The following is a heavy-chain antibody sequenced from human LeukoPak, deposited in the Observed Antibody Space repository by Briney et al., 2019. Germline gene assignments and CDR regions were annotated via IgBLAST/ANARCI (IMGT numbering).Heavy chain of an antibody. CDR1: GYTFTGYY. J-gene: IGHJ4*02. CDR2: INPNSGGT. V-gene: IGHV1-2*02. D-gene: IGHD3-10*01. CDR3: ARVAYGSGSYYDY. Sequence: ASVKASCKASGYTFTGYYMHWVRQAPGQGLEWMGWINPNSGGTNYAQKFQGRVTMTRDTSISTAYMELSRLRSDDTAVYYCARVAYGSGSYYDYWGQGTLVTVSS.